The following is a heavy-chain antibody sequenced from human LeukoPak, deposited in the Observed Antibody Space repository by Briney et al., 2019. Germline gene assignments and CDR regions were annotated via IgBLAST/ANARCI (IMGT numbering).Heavy chain of an antibody. Sequence: ASVKVSCKASGYTFTSYDINWVRQATGQGLEWMGWMNPNSGNTGYAQKFQGRVTMTRNTSISTAYMELSSLRSEDTAVYYCARGVPLGSGSFPYYYGMDVWGQGTTVTVSS. J-gene: IGHJ6*02. CDR3: ARGVPLGSGSFPYYYGMDV. V-gene: IGHV1-8*02. D-gene: IGHD3-10*01. CDR1: GYTFTSYD. CDR2: MNPNSGNT.